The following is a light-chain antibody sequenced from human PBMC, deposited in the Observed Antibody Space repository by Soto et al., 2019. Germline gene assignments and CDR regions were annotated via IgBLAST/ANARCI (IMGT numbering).Light chain of an antibody. CDR1: SSDVGGYDY. J-gene: IGLJ1*01. V-gene: IGLV2-14*01. CDR2: EVT. CDR3: SSHTSGNTRV. Sequence: QSVLTQPASVSGSPGQSIAISCTGTSSDVGGYDYVSWYQQHPDKAPKLMIYEVTKRPSGVSNRFSGSKSGNTASLTISRLQPEDEADYYCSSHTSGNTRVFGSGTKLTVL.